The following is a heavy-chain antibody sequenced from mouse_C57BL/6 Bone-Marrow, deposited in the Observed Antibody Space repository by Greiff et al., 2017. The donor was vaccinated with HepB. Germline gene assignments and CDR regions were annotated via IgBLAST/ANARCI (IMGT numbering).Heavy chain of an antibody. D-gene: IGHD1-1*01. CDR2: ISSGGSYT. Sequence: EVKLMESGGDLVKPGGSLKLSCAASGFTFSSYGMSWVRQTPDKRLEWVATISSGGSYTYYPDSVKGRFTISRDNAKNTLYLQMSSLKSEDTAMYYCARLITTVVNDYAMDYWGQGTSVTVSS. CDR3: ARLITTVVNDYAMDY. CDR1: GFTFSSYG. V-gene: IGHV5-6*01. J-gene: IGHJ4*01.